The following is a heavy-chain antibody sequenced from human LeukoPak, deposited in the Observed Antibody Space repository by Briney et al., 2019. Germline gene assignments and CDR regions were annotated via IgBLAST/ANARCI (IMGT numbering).Heavy chain of an antibody. D-gene: IGHD2-8*01. CDR3: AKVLRLYYDPLDY. Sequence: PGGPLRLSCAASGFTFSSYAMSWVRQAPGKGLEWVSSASGSGGSTYYADSVKGRFTISRDNSKNTLYLQMNSLRAEDTAVYYCAKVLRLYYDPLDYWGQGTLVTVSS. J-gene: IGHJ4*02. CDR2: ASGSGGST. V-gene: IGHV3-23*01. CDR1: GFTFSSYA.